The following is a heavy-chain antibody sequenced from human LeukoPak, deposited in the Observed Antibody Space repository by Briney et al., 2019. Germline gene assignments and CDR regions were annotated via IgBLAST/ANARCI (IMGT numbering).Heavy chain of an antibody. D-gene: IGHD6-13*01. CDR3: ASWGYSRSWTDAFDI. CDR1: GFTFSSYS. Sequence: GGSLRLSCAASGFTFSSYSMNWVRQAPGKGLEWVSSISSSSSYIYYADSVKGRFTISRDNAKNSLYLQMNRLRAEDTAVYYCASWGYSRSWTDAFDIWGQGTMVTVSS. J-gene: IGHJ3*02. CDR2: ISSSSSYI. V-gene: IGHV3-21*01.